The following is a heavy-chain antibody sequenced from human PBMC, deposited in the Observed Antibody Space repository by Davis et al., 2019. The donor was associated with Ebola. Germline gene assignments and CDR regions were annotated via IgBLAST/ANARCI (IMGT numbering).Heavy chain of an antibody. V-gene: IGHV3-23*01. D-gene: IGHD3/OR15-3a*01. Sequence: GESLKISCAASGFTFSAYDMSWVRQAPGKGLEWVSGVSGDGKQRDYSESVKGRFTISKDNFKETLSLQMSSLRVEDTAVYYCARGGGVDYDFWSGWPQHYFEHWGQGSPVTVSP. CDR1: GFTFSAYD. J-gene: IGHJ4*02. CDR3: ARGGGVDYDFWSGWPQHYFEH. CDR2: VSGDGKQR.